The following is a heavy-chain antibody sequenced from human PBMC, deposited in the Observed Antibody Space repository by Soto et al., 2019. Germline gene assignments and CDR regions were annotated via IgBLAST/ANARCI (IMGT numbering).Heavy chain of an antibody. D-gene: IGHD3-3*01. J-gene: IGHJ1*01. Sequence: ASETLSISCTVPEDCFSSYYWSCIRLPPGKGLEWIGYINYSGRTNYNPSVKSRVTMSVDTSKNQFSLKLSSVTAADTAVYYCVFYFYAAQRGHLYF. CDR1: EDCFSSYY. V-gene: IGHV4-59*08. CDR3: VFYFYAAQRGHLYF. CDR2: INYSGRT.